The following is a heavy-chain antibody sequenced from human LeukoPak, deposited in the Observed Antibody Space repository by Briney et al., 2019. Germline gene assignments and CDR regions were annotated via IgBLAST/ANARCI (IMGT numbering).Heavy chain of an antibody. J-gene: IGHJ4*02. D-gene: IGHD3-22*01. Sequence: SGGSLRLSCAASGFTFSSYSMNWVRQAPGKGLEWVSSISSSSSYIYYADSVKGRFTISRDNAKNSLYLQMNSLRAEDTAVYYCARAARKCYYDSSGYYYFDYWGQGTLVTVSS. CDR3: ARAARKCYYDSSGYYYFDY. CDR1: GFTFSSYS. CDR2: ISSSSSYI. V-gene: IGHV3-21*01.